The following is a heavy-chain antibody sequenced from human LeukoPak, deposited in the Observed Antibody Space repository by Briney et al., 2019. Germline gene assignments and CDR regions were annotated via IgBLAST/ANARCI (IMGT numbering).Heavy chain of an antibody. Sequence: GGSLGLSCVASGFTFSSYGIHWVRQAPGKGLEWVAVISYDGGNKYYADSVKGRFTVSRDNSKNTQYLQMNSLRAEDTAVYYCAKDGIAAANVGYYFDYWGQGTLVTVSS. V-gene: IGHV3-30*18. CDR2: ISYDGGNK. CDR1: GFTFSSYG. J-gene: IGHJ4*02. D-gene: IGHD6-13*01. CDR3: AKDGIAAANVGYYFDY.